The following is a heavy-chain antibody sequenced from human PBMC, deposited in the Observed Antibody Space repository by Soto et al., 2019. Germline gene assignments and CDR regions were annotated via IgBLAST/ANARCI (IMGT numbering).Heavy chain of an antibody. D-gene: IGHD6-19*01. CDR2: IYSIGNT. CDR1: GASIRSSAY. Sequence: SETLSLTCTVSGASIRSSAYWGWIRQPPGKGLEWIGSIYSIGNTYYNPSLKSGVTISADTSKNQFSLNLISVTATDTAVYYCRRSSRYSTDVWGQGITVTVSS. V-gene: IGHV4-39*01. CDR3: RRSSRYSTDV. J-gene: IGHJ6*02.